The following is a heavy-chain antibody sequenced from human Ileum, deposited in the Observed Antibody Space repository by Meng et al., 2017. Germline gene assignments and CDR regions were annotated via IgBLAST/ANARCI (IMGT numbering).Heavy chain of an antibody. D-gene: IGHD6-19*01. V-gene: IGHV1-18*01. CDR1: GYTFTTFG. Sequence: QVHLVQYGIEVKKPGASVKVSCKPSGYTFTTFGISWVRQAPGQGLEWMGWIDPGNGNRNCAQKFQDRITLTTDTTTTTAYMELRSLRSDDTAIFYCARDRQWVFDYWGQGTLVTVSS. J-gene: IGHJ4*02. CDR3: ARDRQWVFDY. CDR2: IDPGNGNR.